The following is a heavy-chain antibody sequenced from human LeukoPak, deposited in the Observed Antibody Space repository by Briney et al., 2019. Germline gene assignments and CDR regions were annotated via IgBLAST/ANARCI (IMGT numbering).Heavy chain of an antibody. CDR3: AKRLGTGNYGRGFDP. CDR1: GFTFSDYA. D-gene: IGHD1-1*01. Sequence: SEGSLRLSCAASGFTFSDYAMMWVRQAPGKGLEWVSGLSDSGAVIRYADSVKGRFTISRDNSKNTLFLQMNILRAEDTAVYYCAKRLGTGNYGRGFDPWGQGTLVTVSS. J-gene: IGHJ5*02. V-gene: IGHV3-23*01. CDR2: LSDSGAVI.